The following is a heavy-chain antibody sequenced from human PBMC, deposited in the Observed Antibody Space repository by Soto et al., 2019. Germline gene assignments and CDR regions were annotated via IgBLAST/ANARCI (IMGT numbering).Heavy chain of an antibody. CDR1: GGSFSGYY. CDR2: INHSGST. CDR3: ARDKLTGLFDY. V-gene: IGHV4-34*01. Sequence: QVQLQQWGAGLLKPSETLSLTCAVYGGSFSGYYWTWIRQPPGTGLEWIGEINHSGSTNYNPSLKSRVTISVDTYKNQFSLKLTSVTAADTAVYYCARDKLTGLFDYWGQGTLVTVSS. J-gene: IGHJ4*02. D-gene: IGHD2-8*02.